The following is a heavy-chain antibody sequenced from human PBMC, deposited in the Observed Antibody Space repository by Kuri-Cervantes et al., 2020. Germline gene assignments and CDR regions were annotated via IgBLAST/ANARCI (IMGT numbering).Heavy chain of an antibody. V-gene: IGHV3-7*01. CDR3: ARGRRRSEYLDYFDY. J-gene: IGHJ4*02. D-gene: IGHD1-14*01. CDR1: GFTLSNYW. Sequence: GESLKISCAASGFTLSNYWMTWVRQAPGKGLEWVANIKKDGSEKYYVDSVRGRFTISRDNAKNSLYLQMNSLRAEDTAVYYCARGRRRSEYLDYFDYWGQGTLVTVSS. CDR2: IKKDGSEK.